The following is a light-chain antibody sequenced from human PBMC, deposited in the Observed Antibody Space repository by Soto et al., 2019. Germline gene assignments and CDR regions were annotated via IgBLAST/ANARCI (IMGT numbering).Light chain of an antibody. J-gene: IGKJ1*01. CDR2: AAS. CDR3: RQSYSTPPT. V-gene: IGKV1-39*01. CDR1: QSTSTN. Sequence: DIQMTQSPSSLSASVEDRVIITCRASQSTSTNLNRSQQKPGKAPKLLIYAASSLQSGVPSRFSGSGSGTDFTLTISSLQPEDFATYYCRQSYSTPPTFGQGTKVDIK.